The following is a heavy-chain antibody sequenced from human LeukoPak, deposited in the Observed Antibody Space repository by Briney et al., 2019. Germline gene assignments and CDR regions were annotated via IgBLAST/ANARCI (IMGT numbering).Heavy chain of an antibody. D-gene: IGHD3-3*01. CDR2: IYHSGST. V-gene: IGHV4-38-2*02. J-gene: IGHJ4*02. CDR3: ARFVDFGVVNSFDY. CDR1: GYSISSGYY. Sequence: PSETLSLTCTVSGYSISSGYYWGWIRQPPGKGLEWIGSIYHSGSTYYNPSLKSRVTISVDTSKNQFSLKLSSVTAADTAVYYCARFVDFGVVNSFDYWGQGTLVTVSS.